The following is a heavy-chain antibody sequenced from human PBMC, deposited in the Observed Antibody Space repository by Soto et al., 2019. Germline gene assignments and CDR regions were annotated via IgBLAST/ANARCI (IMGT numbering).Heavy chain of an antibody. D-gene: IGHD1-26*01. J-gene: IGHJ2*01. Sequence: QVQLQESGPGLVKPSETLSLTCTVSGGSISSYYWSWIRQPPGKGLEWIGYIYYSGSTNYNPSLKSRVTISGDTSKNQFSLKLSSLTAADTAVYYCARDLGSVSYWREWYFDLWGRGTLVTVSS. CDR3: ARDLGSVSYWREWYFDL. V-gene: IGHV4-59*01. CDR2: IYYSGST. CDR1: GGSISSYY.